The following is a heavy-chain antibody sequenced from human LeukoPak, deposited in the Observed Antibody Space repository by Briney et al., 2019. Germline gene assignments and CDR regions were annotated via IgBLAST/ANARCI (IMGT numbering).Heavy chain of an antibody. CDR1: VGTFSSYA. CDR3: ARDHRDEYYYDSSGYYYSYFDY. J-gene: IGHJ4*02. CDR2: IIPILGIA. D-gene: IGHD3-22*01. V-gene: IGHV1-69*04. Sequence: GASVKVSCKASVGTFSSYAISWVRQAPGQGLEWMGRIIPILGIANYAQKFQGRVTITSDKSKSTGYMELRSLRSEDTAVYYCARDHRDEYYYDSSGYYYSYFDYWGQGTLVTVSS.